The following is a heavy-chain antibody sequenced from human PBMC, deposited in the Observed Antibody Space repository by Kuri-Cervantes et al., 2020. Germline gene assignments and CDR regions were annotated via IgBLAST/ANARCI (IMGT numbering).Heavy chain of an antibody. CDR3: AKDSGFDCSSTSCYTAGFDY. V-gene: IGHV3-9*01. J-gene: IGHJ4*02. Sequence: SLKISCAASGFTFGGYAMHWVRQAPGKGLEWVSGIRWNSGSIGYADSVKGRFTISRDNAKNSLYLQMNSLRAEDTAVYYCAKDSGFDCSSTSCYTAGFDYWGQGTLVTVSS. CDR2: IRWNSGSI. CDR1: GFTFGGYA. D-gene: IGHD2-2*02.